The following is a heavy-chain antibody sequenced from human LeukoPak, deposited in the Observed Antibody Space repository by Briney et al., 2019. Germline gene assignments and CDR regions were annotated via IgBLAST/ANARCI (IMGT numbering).Heavy chain of an antibody. Sequence: GGSLRLSCAASGFTFSGYAMHWVRQAPGKGLEWVAVISYDGSNKYYADSVKGRFTISRDNSKNTLYLQMSSLRAEDTAVYYCARDSRPTVTTSGMDVWGQGTTVTVSS. CDR2: ISYDGSNK. V-gene: IGHV3-30-3*01. D-gene: IGHD4-17*01. J-gene: IGHJ6*02. CDR1: GFTFSGYA. CDR3: ARDSRPTVTTSGMDV.